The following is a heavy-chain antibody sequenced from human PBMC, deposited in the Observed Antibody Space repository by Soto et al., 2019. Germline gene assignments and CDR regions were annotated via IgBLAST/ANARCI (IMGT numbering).Heavy chain of an antibody. D-gene: IGHD3-3*01. V-gene: IGHV4-34*01. Sequence: PSETLSLTCAAYGGSFSSYHWSWIRQTPGKGLEWIGFIYNSGSTYYNSSLKSRVTISVDRSKNHFFLNLTSVTAADTAVYYCATYRKFFQLWGQGTKVTVSS. CDR1: GGSFSSYH. CDR2: IYNSGST. J-gene: IGHJ3*01. CDR3: ATYRKFFQL.